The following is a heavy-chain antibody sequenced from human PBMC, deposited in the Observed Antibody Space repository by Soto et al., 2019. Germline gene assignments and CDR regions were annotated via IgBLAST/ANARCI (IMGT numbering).Heavy chain of an antibody. CDR2: ISSSSSYI. Sequence: GGSLRLSCAASQFTFTNFAMNWVRQAPGGGLDWVSSISSSSSYIFYAESVRGRFTISRDNAKNSLYLQMNNLRAEDTAVYYCARSFCSGGSCTPLDHWGQGTLVTVSS. J-gene: IGHJ4*02. V-gene: IGHV3-21*01. CDR3: ARSFCSGGSCTPLDH. CDR1: QFTFTNFA. D-gene: IGHD2-15*01.